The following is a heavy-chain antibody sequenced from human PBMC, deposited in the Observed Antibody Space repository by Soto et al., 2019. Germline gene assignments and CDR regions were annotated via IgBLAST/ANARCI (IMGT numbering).Heavy chain of an antibody. V-gene: IGHV4-34*01. Sequence: QVQLQQWGAGLLKPSETLSLTCAVYVGSFSGYYWSWIRQPPGKGLEWIGEINHSGSTNYNPSLKSRVTSSVDTSKNQFSLKLSSVTAADTAVYYCARGRRYSSSSNYYYYYGMDVWGQGTTVTVSS. CDR2: INHSGST. CDR1: VGSFSGYY. CDR3: ARGRRYSSSSNYYYYYGMDV. D-gene: IGHD6-6*01. J-gene: IGHJ6*02.